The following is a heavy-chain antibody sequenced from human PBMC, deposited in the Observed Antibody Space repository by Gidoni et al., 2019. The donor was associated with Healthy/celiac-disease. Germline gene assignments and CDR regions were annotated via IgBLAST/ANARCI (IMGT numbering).Heavy chain of an antibody. CDR2: ISSSSSYI. Sequence: EVQLVESGGGLVKPGGSLRLSCAASGFTFSSYSMNWVRQAPGKGLEWVSSISSSSSYIDYADSVKGRFTISRDNAKNSLYLQMNSLRAEDTAVYYCAREGYCSGGSCYGTDDYYYYGMDVWGQGTTVTVSS. J-gene: IGHJ6*02. CDR3: AREGYCSGGSCYGTDDYYYYGMDV. CDR1: GFTFSSYS. D-gene: IGHD2-15*01. V-gene: IGHV3-21*01.